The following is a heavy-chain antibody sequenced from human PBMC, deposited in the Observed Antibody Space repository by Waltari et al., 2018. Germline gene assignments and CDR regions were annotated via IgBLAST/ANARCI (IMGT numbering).Heavy chain of an antibody. Sequence: GGSLRLYCTASGFIFGDYDISWVRQAPGKGLEWVSFIRTKAYGGTTDYAASVKGRFTISRDDSKSIAYLQIDSLTTEDTAVYYCAVPRNHYDASGYYRMDYWGQGTLVTVSS. J-gene: IGHJ4*02. V-gene: IGHV3-49*04. CDR2: IRTKAYGGTT. D-gene: IGHD3-22*01. CDR3: AVPRNHYDASGYYRMDY. CDR1: GFIFGDYD.